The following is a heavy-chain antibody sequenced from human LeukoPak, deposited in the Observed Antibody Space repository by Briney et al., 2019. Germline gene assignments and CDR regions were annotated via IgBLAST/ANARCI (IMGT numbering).Heavy chain of an antibody. CDR1: GYTFTGYY. CDR2: INPNSGGT. V-gene: IGHV1-2*02. D-gene: IGHD6-13*01. Sequence: GASVKVSCKASGYTFTGYYMHWVRQAPGQGLEWMGWINPNSGGTNYAQKFQGRVTMTRDTSISTDYMELTRLRSDDTDVYYCARAYGTSWYYFDYWGQGTLVTVSS. J-gene: IGHJ4*02. CDR3: ARAYGTSWYYFDY.